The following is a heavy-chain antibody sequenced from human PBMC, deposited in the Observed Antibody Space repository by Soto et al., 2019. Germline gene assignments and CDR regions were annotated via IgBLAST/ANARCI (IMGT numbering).Heavy chain of an antibody. Sequence: EVQLVESGGGLVQPGGSLRLSCAASGFTFSSYEMNWVRQAPGKGLAWVSYISSSGSTIYYADSVKGRFTIARDNAKNSLYLQMNSLRAEDTAVYYCARGVTMVRGVHDAFDIWGQGTTVTVSS. V-gene: IGHV3-48*03. CDR2: ISSSGSTI. J-gene: IGHJ3*02. CDR1: GFTFSSYE. CDR3: ARGVTMVRGVHDAFDI. D-gene: IGHD3-10*01.